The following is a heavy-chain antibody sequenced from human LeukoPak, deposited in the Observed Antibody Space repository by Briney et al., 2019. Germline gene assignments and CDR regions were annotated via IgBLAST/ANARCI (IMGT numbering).Heavy chain of an antibody. D-gene: IGHD4-17*01. J-gene: IGHJ6*02. CDR2: IYGGGST. Sequence: GGSLRLSCAASGFTVSSNYMSWVRQAPGKGLEWVSVIYGGGSTYYADSVKGRFTISRDNSKNTLYLQMNSLRAEDTAVYYCARGPVKGYYYYYGMDVWGQGTTVTVSS. CDR1: GFTVSSNY. CDR3: ARGPVKGYYYYYGMDV. V-gene: IGHV3-53*01.